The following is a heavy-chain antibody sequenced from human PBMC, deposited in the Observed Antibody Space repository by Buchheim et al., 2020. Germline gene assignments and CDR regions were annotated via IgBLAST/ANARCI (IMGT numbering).Heavy chain of an antibody. CDR3: AREVRNDGMDV. Sequence: QVQLQESGPGLVKPSETLSLTCTVSGGSVSSGRYYWSWIRQPPGKGLEWIGYIYYSGRINYNPSLKTRVTISVDTYKNQFSLKLSSVTAADTAVYHCAREVRNDGMDVWGQGTT. CDR2: IYYSGRI. CDR1: GGSVSSGRYY. D-gene: IGHD1-14*01. V-gene: IGHV4-61*01. J-gene: IGHJ6*02.